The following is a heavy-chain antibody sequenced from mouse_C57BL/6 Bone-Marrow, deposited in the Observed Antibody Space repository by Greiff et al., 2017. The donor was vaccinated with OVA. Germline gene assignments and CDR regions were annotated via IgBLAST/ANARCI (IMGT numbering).Heavy chain of an antibody. V-gene: IGHV2-6*01. CDR2: IWGVGST. CDR1: GLPLTRYG. J-gene: IGHJ3*01. Sequence: QVQLKQSGPGLVAPSQSLSITCTVSGLPLTRYGVDWVRQSPGKGLEWLGVIWGVGSTNYNPALKSRLSISKDNSKSQVFLKMNSLQTDDTAMYYCASRAGTAWFAYWGQGTLVTVSA. CDR3: ASRAGTAWFAY. D-gene: IGHD3-3*01.